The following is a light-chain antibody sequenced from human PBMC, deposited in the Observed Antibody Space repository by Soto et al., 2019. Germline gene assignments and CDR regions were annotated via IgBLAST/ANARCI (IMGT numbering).Light chain of an antibody. CDR3: PSYASRSTHVV. CDR1: SSDIGGYDF. J-gene: IGLJ2*01. CDR2: DVN. V-gene: IGLV2-14*01. Sequence: QSALTQPASVSGSPGQSITLSCTGTSSDIGGYDFVSWYQRYPGKAPKLIIYDVNNRPSGVSNRFSGSKSVNTASLTISGLQAYDEADYYCPSYASRSTHVVFACGTTLTLL.